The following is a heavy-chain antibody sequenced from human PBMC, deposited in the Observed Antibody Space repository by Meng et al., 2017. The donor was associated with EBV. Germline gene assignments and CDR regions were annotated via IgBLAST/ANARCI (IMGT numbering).Heavy chain of an antibody. CDR2: INPNSGGT. V-gene: IGHV1-2*06. CDR1: GYTFTGYY. CDR3: ARVGIAVAGTGDY. J-gene: IGHJ4*02. Sequence: QVLLVQAGAGVKKPGASVKVSCKASGYTFTGYYMHWVRQAPGQGLEWMGRINPNSGGTNYAQKFQGRVTMTRDTSISTAYMELSRLRSDDTAVYYCARVGIAVAGTGDYWGQGTLVTVFS. D-gene: IGHD6-19*01.